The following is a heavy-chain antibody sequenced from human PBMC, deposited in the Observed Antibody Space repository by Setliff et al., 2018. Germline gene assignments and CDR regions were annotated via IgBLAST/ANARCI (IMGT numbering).Heavy chain of an antibody. D-gene: IGHD5-12*01. CDR2: ISHSANK. CDR1: GGSFSGHH. V-gene: IGHV4-34*01. J-gene: IGHJ4*02. Sequence: TSETLSLTCAVYGGSFSGHHWCWIRQSPGKELEWIGGISHSANKYYNPSFRTGVTISVDMSKNQFFLNLDSVTAADTALYYCARESRFGYSGYDCAFDYWGQGMLVTVSS. CDR3: ARESRFGYSGYDCAFDY.